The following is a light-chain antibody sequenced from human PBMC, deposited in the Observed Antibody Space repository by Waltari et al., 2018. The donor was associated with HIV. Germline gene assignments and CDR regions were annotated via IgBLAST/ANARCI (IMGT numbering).Light chain of an antibody. V-gene: IGLV3-21*02. Sequence: YVLTHPPPVSVAPGQPARLPCGANRIGKKGVHWYQQKPSQAPVLVIYDAADRPSGVPDRFSGSNSGDSATLTISGVEAGDEADFYCQVWETNSDRVVFGGGTKLTV. CDR3: QVWETNSDRVV. CDR2: DAA. CDR1: RIGKKG. J-gene: IGLJ2*01.